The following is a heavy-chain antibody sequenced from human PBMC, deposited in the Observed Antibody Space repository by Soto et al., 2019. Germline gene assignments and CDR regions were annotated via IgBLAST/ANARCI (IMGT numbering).Heavy chain of an antibody. V-gene: IGHV4-34*01. CDR2: INHSGST. CDR1: GGSFSGYY. D-gene: IGHD3-16*01. Sequence: SETLSLTCAVYGGSFSGYYWSWIRQPPGKGLEWIGEINHSGSTNYNPSLKSRVTISVDTSKNQFSLKLSSVTAADTAVYYCARTKVWGACAFDIWGQGTMVTVSS. CDR3: ARTKVWGACAFDI. J-gene: IGHJ3*02.